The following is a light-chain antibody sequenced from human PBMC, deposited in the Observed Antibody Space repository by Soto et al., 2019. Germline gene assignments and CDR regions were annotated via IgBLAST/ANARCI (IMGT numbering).Light chain of an antibody. CDR2: WAS. CDR3: QQYCSSPWT. CDR1: QSVLYSSSNKNC. Sequence: DIVMTQSPDSLAVSLGERATINCRSSQSVLYSSSNKNCLAWYQQKPGQPPKLLIYWASTRESGVPDRFSGSGSGTDFTLTCSSLQAEDVAVYYCQQYCSSPWTFGQGTKVEIK. V-gene: IGKV4-1*01. J-gene: IGKJ1*01.